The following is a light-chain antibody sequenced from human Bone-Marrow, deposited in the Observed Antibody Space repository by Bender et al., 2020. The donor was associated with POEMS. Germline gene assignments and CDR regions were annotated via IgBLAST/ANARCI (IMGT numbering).Light chain of an antibody. CDR3: AAWDAGLSGGG. J-gene: IGLJ3*02. CDR1: NSNIGTNA. Sequence: QSVLTQPPSASGTPGQRVTISCSGSNSNIGTNAVNWYQQFPGTAPILLIYSDNQRPSGFPDRFYAFKSGTSASLAISGLQSEDEADYYCAAWDAGLSGGGFGGGTKLTVL. CDR2: SDN. V-gene: IGLV1-44*01.